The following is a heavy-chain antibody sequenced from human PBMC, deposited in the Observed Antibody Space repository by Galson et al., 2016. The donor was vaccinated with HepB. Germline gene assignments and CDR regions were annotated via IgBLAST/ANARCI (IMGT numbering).Heavy chain of an antibody. CDR3: ARDGFCSGGSCFAGGFDY. J-gene: IGHJ4*02. V-gene: IGHV4-31*03. D-gene: IGHD2-15*01. CDR2: IFYSGST. CDR1: GDSISSGAYY. Sequence: LSLTCTVSGDSISSGAYYWTWMRQHPTKGLEWIGYIFYSGSTYYNPSLKSRVTISVDTSKNQFYLNLTSVTAADTAVYYCARDGFCSGGSCFAGGFDYWGQGTLVTVSS.